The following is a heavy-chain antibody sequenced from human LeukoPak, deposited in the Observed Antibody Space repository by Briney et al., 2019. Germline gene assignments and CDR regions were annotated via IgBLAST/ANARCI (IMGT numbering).Heavy chain of an antibody. Sequence: PGGSLRLSCAASGFTFSTYWMHWVRQGPGEGPVWVSRIGSDGSTTSYADSVKGRFTISRDNAKNTLNLQMNNLRAEDTALYYCVRDFKTSFEMWGQGTMVTVSS. CDR3: VRDFKTSFEM. J-gene: IGHJ3*02. CDR1: GFTFSTYW. V-gene: IGHV3-74*01. CDR2: IGSDGSTT.